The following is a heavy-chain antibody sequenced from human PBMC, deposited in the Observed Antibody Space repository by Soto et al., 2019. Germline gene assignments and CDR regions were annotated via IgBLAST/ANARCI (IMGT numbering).Heavy chain of an antibody. Sequence: GGSLRLSCAASGFTFSSYGMHWVRQAPGKGLEWVAVIWYDGSNKYYADSVKGRFTISRDNSKNTLYLQMNSLRAEDTAVYYCARDLKTFWQQLDPRGLDYWGQGTLVTV. CDR1: GFTFSSYG. J-gene: IGHJ4*02. V-gene: IGHV3-33*01. CDR2: IWYDGSNK. D-gene: IGHD6-13*01. CDR3: ARDLKTFWQQLDPRGLDY.